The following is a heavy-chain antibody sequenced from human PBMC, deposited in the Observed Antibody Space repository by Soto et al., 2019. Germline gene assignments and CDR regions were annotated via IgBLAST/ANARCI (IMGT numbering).Heavy chain of an antibody. V-gene: IGHV3-33*01. J-gene: IGHJ4*02. CDR1: GFTFSNYS. Sequence: QVQLVESGGGVVQPGRSLRLSCAASGFTFSNYSMQWVRQAPGKGLEWVAVIWYDGSNKLYADSVKGRFTISRDNSKNTLYLQMNSLRAEDTAVYYCARDGGDYDFWNGYYFDYWGQGTLVTVSS. D-gene: IGHD3-3*01. CDR3: ARDGGDYDFWNGYYFDY. CDR2: IWYDGSNK.